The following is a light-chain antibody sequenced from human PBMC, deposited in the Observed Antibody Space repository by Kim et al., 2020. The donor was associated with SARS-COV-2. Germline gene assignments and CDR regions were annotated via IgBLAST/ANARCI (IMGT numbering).Light chain of an antibody. J-gene: IGLJ3*02. CDR3: YSYGGGYTWV. V-gene: IGLV2-11*01. Sequence: GQSVTISCTGTSSDVGAYKYVSWYQQHPGKAPIFIIYDVSERPSGVPDRFSGSKSGNTASLTISGLQAEDEADYYCYSYGGGYTWVFGGGTQLTVL. CDR2: DVS. CDR1: SSDVGAYKY.